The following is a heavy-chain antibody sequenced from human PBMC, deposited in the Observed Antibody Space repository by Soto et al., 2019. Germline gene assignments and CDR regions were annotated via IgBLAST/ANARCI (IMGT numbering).Heavy chain of an antibody. Sequence: LRLSCAASGFTVSSNYMSWVRQAPGKGLEWVSVIYSGGSTYYADSVKGRFTISRDNSKNTLYLQMNSLRAEDTAVYYCARVRWAKSFCYYYMDVWGKGTTVTVSS. D-gene: IGHD3-10*01. CDR3: ARVRWAKSFCYYYMDV. J-gene: IGHJ6*03. CDR1: GFTVSSNY. CDR2: IYSGGST. V-gene: IGHV3-66*01.